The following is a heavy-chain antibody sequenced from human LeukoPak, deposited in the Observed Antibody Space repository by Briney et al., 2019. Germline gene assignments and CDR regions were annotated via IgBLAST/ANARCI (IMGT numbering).Heavy chain of an antibody. CDR1: GFTFDNND. CDR3: ARVGVYSGSYYTFDY. J-gene: IGHJ4*02. Sequence: GGSLRLSCEVSGFTFDNNDMHWVRQSTGKGLEWVSAIGSAGYTYYAESVRGRFTITRDNSKNTLYLQMSSLRAEDTAVYYCARVGVYSGSYYTFDYWGQGTLVTVSS. V-gene: IGHV3-13*01. D-gene: IGHD1-26*01. CDR2: IGSAGYT.